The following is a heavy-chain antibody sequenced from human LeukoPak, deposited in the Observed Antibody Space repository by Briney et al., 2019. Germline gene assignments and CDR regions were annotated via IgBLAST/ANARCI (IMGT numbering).Heavy chain of an antibody. CDR1: GFTFGNYA. V-gene: IGHV3-23*01. CDR2: LTVGGDST. Sequence: GGSLRLSCVGSGFTFGNYAMNWVRQAPGEGLEWVSGLTVGGDSTFYADSVTGRFTISRDNSKNTLYLRMNSLRAEDTALYYCAKASCRSTSCYVDYWGQGTLVTVSS. D-gene: IGHD2-2*01. CDR3: AKASCRSTSCYVDY. J-gene: IGHJ4*02.